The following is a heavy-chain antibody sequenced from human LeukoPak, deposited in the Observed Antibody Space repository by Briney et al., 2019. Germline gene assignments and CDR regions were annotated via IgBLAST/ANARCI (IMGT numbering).Heavy chain of an antibody. CDR1: GFTFSSYS. J-gene: IGHJ4*02. V-gene: IGHV3-48*02. D-gene: IGHD3-22*01. CDR2: ISSSSSTI. CDR3: ARVQYYYDSSGPPDY. Sequence: GGSLRLSCAASGFTFSSYSMNWVRQAPGKGLEWVPYISSSSSTIYYADSVKGRFTISRDNAKNSLYLQMNSLRDEDTAVYYCARVQYYYDSSGPPDYWGQGTLVTVSS.